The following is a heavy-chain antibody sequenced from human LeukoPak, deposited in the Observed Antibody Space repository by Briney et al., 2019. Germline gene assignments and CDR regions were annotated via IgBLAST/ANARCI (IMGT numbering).Heavy chain of an antibody. Sequence: ASVKVSCKASGYTFTSYGISWVRQAPGQGLEWMGWISAYNGNTNYAQKLQGRVTMTTDTSTSTAYMELRSLRSDDTAVYYCARDGSGWGEGYYFDYWGQGTLVTVSS. D-gene: IGHD6-19*01. CDR2: ISAYNGNT. CDR3: ARDGSGWGEGYYFDY. V-gene: IGHV1-18*01. CDR1: GYTFTSYG. J-gene: IGHJ4*02.